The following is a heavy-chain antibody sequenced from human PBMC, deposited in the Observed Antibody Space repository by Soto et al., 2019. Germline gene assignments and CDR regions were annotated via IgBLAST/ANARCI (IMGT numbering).Heavy chain of an antibody. Sequence: GGSLRLSCAASGFTFISYSMNWVRQSPGKGLEWVSSISSSSSYIYYADSVKGRFTISRDNAKNSLYLQMNSLRAEDTAVYYCARDDYGDYGVFDYWGQGTLVTVSS. CDR2: ISSSSSYI. V-gene: IGHV3-21*01. CDR3: ARDDYGDYGVFDY. J-gene: IGHJ4*02. CDR1: GFTFISYS. D-gene: IGHD4-17*01.